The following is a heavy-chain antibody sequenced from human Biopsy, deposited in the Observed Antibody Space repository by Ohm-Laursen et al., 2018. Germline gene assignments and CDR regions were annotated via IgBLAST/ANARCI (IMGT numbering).Heavy chain of an antibody. CDR3: GRREVVITHDAFDT. J-gene: IGHJ3*02. CDR2: VYYTGST. V-gene: IGHV4-59*08. D-gene: IGHD3-22*01. CDR1: GDSISSYY. Sequence: SETLSLTCTFSGDSISSYYWSWIRQPPGKGLEGIGYVYYTGSTDYNPSLQSRVPILLDTSKNHFSLKLKSVTAADTAVYYCGRREVVITHDAFDTWGQGTMVTVSS.